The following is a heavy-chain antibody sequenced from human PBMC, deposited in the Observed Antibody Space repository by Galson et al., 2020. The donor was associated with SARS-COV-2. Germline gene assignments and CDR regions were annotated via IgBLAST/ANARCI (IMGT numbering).Heavy chain of an antibody. CDR3: VRGPDSSNWRLYYYYGMDV. D-gene: IGHD6-13*01. Sequence: ASVKVSCKASGYTFSSFDINWVRQAPGQGLEWMGWMNPNSGNTGYAQKFQGRVTMTRNTSISTAYLELGSLTSDDTAVYYCVRGPDSSNWRLYYYYGMDVWGQGTTVTVSS. V-gene: IGHV1-8*02. J-gene: IGHJ6*02. CDR2: MNPNSGNT. CDR1: GYTFSSFD.